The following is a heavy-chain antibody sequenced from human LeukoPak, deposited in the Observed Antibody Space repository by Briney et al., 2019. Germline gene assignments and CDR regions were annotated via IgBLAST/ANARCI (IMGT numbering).Heavy chain of an antibody. V-gene: IGHV4-59*08. CDR2: IYYSGST. CDR1: GGSISSYY. D-gene: IGHD2-15*01. Sequence: SETLSLTCTVSGGSISSYYWSRIRQPPGKGLEWIGYIYYSGSTNYNPSLKSRVTISVDTSKNQFSLKLSSVTAADTAVYYCARHSVSGGSCCLEIQHWGQGALVTVSS. CDR3: ARHSVSGGSCCLEIQH. J-gene: IGHJ1*01.